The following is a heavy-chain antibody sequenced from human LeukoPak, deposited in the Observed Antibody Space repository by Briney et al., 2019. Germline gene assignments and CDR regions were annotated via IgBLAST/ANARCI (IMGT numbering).Heavy chain of an antibody. CDR3: ARDQGAFRGWFRY. D-gene: IGHD6-19*01. CDR2: IKQDGSEK. Sequence: GGSLRLSCAASGFTFSSYWMSWVRQAPGKGLEWVANIKQDGSEKYYVDSVKGRFTISRDNAKNSLYLQMNSLRAEDTAVYYCARDQGAFRGWFRYWGQGTLVTVSS. CDR1: GFTFSSYW. V-gene: IGHV3-7*01. J-gene: IGHJ4*02.